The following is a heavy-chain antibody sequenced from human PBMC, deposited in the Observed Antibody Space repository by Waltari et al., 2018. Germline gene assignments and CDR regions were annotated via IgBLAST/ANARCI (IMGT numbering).Heavy chain of an antibody. V-gene: IGHV4-39*02. J-gene: IGHJ3*02. Sequence: QLQESGXGVXXPSEXLSLTCXVSGAYISVXIYYWGWIRQPPGKSLEWIGSVHHSGXTHYRTSLKSXITISVDTSRNHFSLEVXSVTAADTXMXYCXRNATGNRAFDXWGRGTXVTVSS. CDR2: VHHSGXT. CDR1: GAYISVXIYY. CDR3: XRNATGNRAFDX. D-gene: IGHD4-4*01.